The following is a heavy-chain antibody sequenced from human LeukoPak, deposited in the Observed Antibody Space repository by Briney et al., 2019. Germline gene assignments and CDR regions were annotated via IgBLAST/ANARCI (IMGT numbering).Heavy chain of an antibody. V-gene: IGHV4-59*01. Sequence: SETLSLTCTVSGGSITSYYWHWIRQPPGKGLEWIGYIYYSGSADYNPSLKSRVTISVDTSKNQFSLKLSSVTAADTAVYYCARDKVPGDYWGQGTLVTVFS. CDR1: GGSITSYY. CDR2: IYYSGSA. J-gene: IGHJ4*02. D-gene: IGHD2-2*01. CDR3: ARDKVPGDY.